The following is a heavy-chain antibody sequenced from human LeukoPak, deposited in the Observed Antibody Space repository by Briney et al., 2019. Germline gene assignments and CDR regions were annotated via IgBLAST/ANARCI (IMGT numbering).Heavy chain of an antibody. V-gene: IGHV3-23*01. CDR3: ASVDGLDAFDT. D-gene: IGHD5-12*01. J-gene: IGHJ3*02. CDR2: IVGDTVT. Sequence: GGSLRLSCAASGFTFNSYAMSWVRQAPGKGLEWVSAIVGDTVTFYTDSVKGRFTISRDNSNNTLYLQMNSLRADDTAVYYCASVDGLDAFDTWGQGTMVTVSS. CDR1: GFTFNSYA.